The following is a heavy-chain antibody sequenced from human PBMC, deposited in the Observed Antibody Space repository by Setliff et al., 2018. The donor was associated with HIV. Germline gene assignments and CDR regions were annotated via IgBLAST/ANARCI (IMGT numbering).Heavy chain of an antibody. V-gene: IGHV3-23*01. D-gene: IGHD1-26*01. CDR3: ATDCAVVGGTGSLDS. Sequence: GGSLRLSCAASGFTFSSYAMSWVRQAPGKGLEWVSAISGSGGSTYYADSVKGRFTISRDNAKNSLYPQMNSLRVEDTAVYYCATDCAVVGGTGSLDSWGQGTLVTVSS. CDR2: ISGSGGST. J-gene: IGHJ4*02. CDR1: GFTFSSYA.